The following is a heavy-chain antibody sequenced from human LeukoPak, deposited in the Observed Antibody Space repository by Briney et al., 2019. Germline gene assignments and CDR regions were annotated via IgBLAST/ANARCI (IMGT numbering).Heavy chain of an antibody. D-gene: IGHD3-22*01. CDR3: AKHRPIYYDSSGYFDY. Sequence: GGSLRLSCAASGFTFSSYGMHWVRQAPGKGLEWLAVISYDGSNKYYADSVKGRFTISRDNSKNTLYLQLNSLRAEDTAVYYCAKHRPIYYDSSGYFDYWGQGTLVTVSS. V-gene: IGHV3-30*18. J-gene: IGHJ4*02. CDR1: GFTFSSYG. CDR2: ISYDGSNK.